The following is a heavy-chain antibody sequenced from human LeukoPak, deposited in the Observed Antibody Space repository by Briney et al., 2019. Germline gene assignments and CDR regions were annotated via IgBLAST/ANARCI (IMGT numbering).Heavy chain of an antibody. Sequence: SETLSLTCAVYGGSFSGYYWSWIRQPPGKGLEWIGEINHSGSTNYNPSLKSRVTISVDTSTNQFSLKLSSVTDADTAVYYCARLGYCSSTSCYGGYYYYYMDVWGKATTVSVSS. CDR2: INHSGST. J-gene: IGHJ6*03. D-gene: IGHD2-2*01. V-gene: IGHV4-34*01. CDR1: GGSFSGYY. CDR3: ARLGYCSSTSCYGGYYYYYMDV.